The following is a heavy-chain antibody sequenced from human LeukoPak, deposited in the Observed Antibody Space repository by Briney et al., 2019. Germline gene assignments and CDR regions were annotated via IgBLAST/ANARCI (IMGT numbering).Heavy chain of an antibody. CDR1: GFTFSDYY. Sequence: GGSLRLSCAASGFTFSDYYMSWFRQAPGKGLEWVSYVSGSSSPIYCADSVKGRFTISRDNAKNSLYLQMNSLRAEDTAVYYCARDRGGRGYTCGQPLDYWGQGTLVTVSS. D-gene: IGHD5-18*01. V-gene: IGHV3-11*01. CDR2: VSGSSSPI. CDR3: ARDRGGRGYTCGQPLDY. J-gene: IGHJ4*02.